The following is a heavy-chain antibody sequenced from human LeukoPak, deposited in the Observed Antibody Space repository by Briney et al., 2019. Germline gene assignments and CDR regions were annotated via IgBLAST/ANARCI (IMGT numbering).Heavy chain of an antibody. CDR3: ARGYYDSSGYFPLDY. J-gene: IGHJ4*02. CDR2: INAGNGNT. D-gene: IGHD3-22*01. Sequence: ASVKVSCTASGYTFTSYAMHWVRQAPGQRLEWMGWINAGNGNTKYSQKFQGRVTITRDTSASTAYMELSSLRSEDTAVYYCARGYYDSSGYFPLDYWGQGTLVTVSS. V-gene: IGHV1-3*01. CDR1: GYTFTSYA.